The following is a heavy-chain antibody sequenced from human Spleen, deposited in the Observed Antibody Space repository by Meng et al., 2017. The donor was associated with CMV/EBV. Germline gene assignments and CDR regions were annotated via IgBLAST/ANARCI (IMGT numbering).Heavy chain of an antibody. D-gene: IGHD3-10*01. Sequence: SETLSLTCTVSGGSISSSSYYWGWIRQPPGKGLEWIGSIYYSGSTYYNPSLKSRVTISVDTSKNQFSLKLSSVTAADTAVYYCARASGGLLQNDYWGQGTLVTVSS. J-gene: IGHJ4*02. V-gene: IGHV4-39*07. CDR2: IYYSGST. CDR3: ARASGGLLQNDY. CDR1: GGSISSSSYY.